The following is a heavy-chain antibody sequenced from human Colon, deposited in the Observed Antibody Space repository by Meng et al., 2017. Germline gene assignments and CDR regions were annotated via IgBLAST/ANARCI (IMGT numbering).Heavy chain of an antibody. V-gene: IGHV3-33*01. CDR2: IWNDGSTK. CDR1: GFNFTKYG. D-gene: IGHD4-17*01. CDR3: ARTSATTVSHRGIFDY. Sequence: QVEVVEAGGGVVQPARSLRLSWAASGFNFTKYGMHWIRQAPGKGLEWVAVIWNDGSTKYYRDSVKGRFTISRDNAKNSLFLQMNSLTAEDTAVYYCARTSATTVSHRGIFDYWGQGALVTVSS. J-gene: IGHJ4*02.